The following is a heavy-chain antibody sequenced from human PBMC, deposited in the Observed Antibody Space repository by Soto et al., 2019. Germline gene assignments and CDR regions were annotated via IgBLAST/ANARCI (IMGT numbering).Heavy chain of an antibody. V-gene: IGHV1-18*04. D-gene: IGHD6-6*01. CDR2: ISAYNGNT. CDR1: GYTFTSYS. Sequence: QIQLVQSGAEVKKPGASVKVSCKTSGYTFTSYSITWVRQAPGQGLEWMGWISAYNGNTNYAQNLQGRVTMTTDTSTSTAYMELRSLRSDDTAVYYCASVQYTWFDPWGQGTLVTVSS. CDR3: ASVQYTWFDP. J-gene: IGHJ5*02.